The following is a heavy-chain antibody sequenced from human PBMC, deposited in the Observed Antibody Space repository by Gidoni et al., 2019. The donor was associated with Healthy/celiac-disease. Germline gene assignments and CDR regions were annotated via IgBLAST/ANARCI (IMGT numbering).Heavy chain of an antibody. J-gene: IGHJ5*02. CDR2: IYYSGST. CDR3: ARVSGLGIFGVVILELQWFDP. CDR1: GGSISSSSYY. Sequence: QLQLQESGPGLVKPSETLSLTCTVSGGSISSSSYYWGWIRQPPGKGLEWIGSIYYSGSTYYNPSLKSRVTISVDTSKNQFSLKLSSVTAADTAVYYCARVSGLGIFGVVILELQWFDPWGQGTLVTVSS. D-gene: IGHD3-3*01. V-gene: IGHV4-39*01.